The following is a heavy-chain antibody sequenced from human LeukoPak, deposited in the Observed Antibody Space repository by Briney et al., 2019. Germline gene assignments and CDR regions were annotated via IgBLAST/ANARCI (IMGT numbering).Heavy chain of an antibody. CDR2: INPSGNST. D-gene: IGHD2-2*03. Sequence: ASVTVSCKASGYTFTSYYMHWVRQAPGQGLEWMGIINPSGNSTSYAQKFQGRVTMTRDTSASTLYMELSSLGTDDTAVYYCARDWIKAHYYFDNWGQGTLVTVSS. CDR1: GYTFTSYY. CDR3: ARDWIKAHYYFDN. V-gene: IGHV1-46*01. J-gene: IGHJ4*02.